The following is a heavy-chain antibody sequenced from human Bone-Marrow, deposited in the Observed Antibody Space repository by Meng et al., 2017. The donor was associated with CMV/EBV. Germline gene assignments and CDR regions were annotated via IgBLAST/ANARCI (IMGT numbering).Heavy chain of an antibody. D-gene: IGHD2-2*01. CDR3: ARTVVPAASHYYYYGMDV. V-gene: IGHV3-23*01. CDR1: GFTFSDYY. Sequence: GGSLRLSCAASGFTFSDYYMSWVRQAPGKGLEWVSAMSGGVTSTYYADSVKGRFTISRDNSKNTLYLQMNSLRAEDTAVYYCARTVVPAASHYYYYGMDVWGQGTTVTVSS. J-gene: IGHJ6*02. CDR2: MSGGVTST.